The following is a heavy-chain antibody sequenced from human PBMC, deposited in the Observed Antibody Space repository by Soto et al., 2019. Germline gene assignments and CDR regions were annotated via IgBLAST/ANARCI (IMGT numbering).Heavy chain of an antibody. D-gene: IGHD5-18*01. CDR1: GGSFSGYY. CDR2: INYSGST. J-gene: IGHJ5*02. V-gene: IGHV4-34*01. CDR3: ARGRGYSYGLDP. Sequence: PSETLSLTCAVYGGSFSGYYWSWIRQPPGKGLEWIGYINYSGSTNYSPSLKSRVAISLDTSKNQFSLSLNFVTAADTAVYYCARGRGYSYGLDPWGQGSLVTVSS.